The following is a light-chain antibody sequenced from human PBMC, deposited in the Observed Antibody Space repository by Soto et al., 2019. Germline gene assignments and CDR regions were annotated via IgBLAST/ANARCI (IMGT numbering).Light chain of an antibody. Sequence: DIVLTQSPGTLSLSPGDRATLSCRASQSVSTSYLAWYQQKPGQAPRLLIYGASSRATGIPDRFSGSGSGTDFTLTISGLETEDFAVYYCQQYGNSRGTFGQGTKAEIK. CDR2: GAS. CDR3: QQYGNSRGT. J-gene: IGKJ1*01. CDR1: QSVSTSY. V-gene: IGKV3-20*01.